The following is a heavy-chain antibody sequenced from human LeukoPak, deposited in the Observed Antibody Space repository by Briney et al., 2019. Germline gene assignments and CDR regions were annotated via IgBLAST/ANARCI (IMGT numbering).Heavy chain of an antibody. CDR3: AKAGRKDAFDI. CDR2: ISGSGGST. CDR1: GFTFSSYT. Sequence: GGSLRLSCAASGFTFSSYTMSWVRQAPGKGPEWVSAISGSGGSTYYADSVKGRFTISRDNSKNTLYLQMNRLRAEDTAVYYCAKAGRKDAFDIWGQGTMVTVSS. J-gene: IGHJ3*02. V-gene: IGHV3-23*01.